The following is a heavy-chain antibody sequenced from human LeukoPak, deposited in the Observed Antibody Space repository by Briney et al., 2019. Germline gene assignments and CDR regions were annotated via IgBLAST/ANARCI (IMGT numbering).Heavy chain of an antibody. CDR1: GYTFTGYY. D-gene: IGHD2-21*01. Sequence: GASVKVSCKASGYTFTGYYMHWVRQAPGQGLEWMGWINPNSGGTNYAQKFQGRVAMTRDTSISTAYMELSRLRSDDTAVYYCARPLNLATWVVRDDVFDIWGQGTMVTVS. V-gene: IGHV1-2*02. CDR3: ARPLNLATWVVRDDVFDI. J-gene: IGHJ3*02. CDR2: INPNSGGT.